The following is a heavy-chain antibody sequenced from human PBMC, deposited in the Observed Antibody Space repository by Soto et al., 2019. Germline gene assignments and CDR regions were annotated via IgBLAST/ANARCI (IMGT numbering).Heavy chain of an antibody. Sequence: GASVKVSCKASGFSFTGYYIHWLRQAPGQGLEWMGLINAHSGGTEYAQKFQGRVTLTRDTSIATAYLTLTSLTSDDTALYYCAKDLTRQLAYWLDPWGQGTQVTVSS. D-gene: IGHD6-6*01. V-gene: IGHV1-2*02. CDR2: INAHSGGT. CDR1: GFSFTGYY. J-gene: IGHJ5*02. CDR3: AKDLTRQLAYWLDP.